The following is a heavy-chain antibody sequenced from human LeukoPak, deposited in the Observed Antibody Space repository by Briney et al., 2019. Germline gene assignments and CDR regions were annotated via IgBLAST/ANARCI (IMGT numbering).Heavy chain of an antibody. D-gene: IGHD3-16*01. V-gene: IGHV4-59*01. Sequence: SETLSLTCTVSGGSISGYYWTWTRQPPGKGLEWIGQIHYSGKTDYNPSLRSRITISVDTSKNQRFLKLRSVTAADTAVYYCARFGFYYDIDVWGQGITVTVSS. J-gene: IGHJ6*02. CDR2: IHYSGKT. CDR1: GGSISGYY. CDR3: ARFGFYYDIDV.